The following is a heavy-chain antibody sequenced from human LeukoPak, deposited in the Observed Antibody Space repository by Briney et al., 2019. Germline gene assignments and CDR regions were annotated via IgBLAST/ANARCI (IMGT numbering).Heavy chain of an antibody. CDR2: ISAYNGNT. Sequence: ASVKVSCKASGYTFTSYGISWVRQAPGQGLEWMGWISAYNGNTNYAQKLQGRVTMTTDTSTSTAYMELRSLRSDDTAVYYCARASLLNYYYYYYMDVWGKGTTVTVSS. V-gene: IGHV1-18*01. CDR3: ARASLLNYYYYYYMDV. CDR1: GYTFTSYG. D-gene: IGHD2-21*01. J-gene: IGHJ6*03.